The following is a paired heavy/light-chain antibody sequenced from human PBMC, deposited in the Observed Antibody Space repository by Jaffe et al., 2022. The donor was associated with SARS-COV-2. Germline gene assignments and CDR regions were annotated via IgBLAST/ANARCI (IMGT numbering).Light chain of an antibody. CDR2: YDN. J-gene: IGLJ3*02. V-gene: IGLV3-21*04. CDR3: QVWDTNSDHQV. Sequence: SYVLTQPPSVPVAPGKTARITCGGNNIGSESVHWYQQKPGQAPVLVIYYDNDRPSGIPERFSGSKSGNTATLTISRVEAGDEADYYCQVWDTNSDHQVLGGGTKLTVL. CDR1: NIGSES.
Heavy chain of an antibody. V-gene: IGHV3-30*04. CDR1: GFTFSSYS. Sequence: QVQLVESGGGVVQPGRSLTLSCAVSGFTFSSYSMHWVRQAPGEGLEWVAHISYYGGKKNYADSVKGRFTISRDNSKNTLFLQMDSLRTEDTAVYYCARDDAPGEDYGAFDIWGQGTLVTVSS. J-gene: IGHJ3*02. CDR2: ISYYGGKK. CDR3: ARDDAPGEDYGAFDI. D-gene: IGHD3-10*01.